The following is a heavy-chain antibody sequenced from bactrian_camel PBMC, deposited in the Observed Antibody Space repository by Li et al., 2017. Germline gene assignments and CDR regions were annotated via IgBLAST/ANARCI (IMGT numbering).Heavy chain of an antibody. Sequence: QVQLVESGGGLVQPGGSLRLSCAASGYGHITKCMSWFRQAPGKEREGVAAIGTDGITSYADSVEGRFAISKDGAKNTVFLQMNSLKPEDTATYYCATIGGSRSVGADFGRWGQGTQVTVS. CDR3: ATIGGSRSVGADFGR. CDR2: IGTDGIT. J-gene: IGHJ6*01. CDR1: GYGHITKC. V-gene: IGHV3S53*01. D-gene: IGHD2*01.